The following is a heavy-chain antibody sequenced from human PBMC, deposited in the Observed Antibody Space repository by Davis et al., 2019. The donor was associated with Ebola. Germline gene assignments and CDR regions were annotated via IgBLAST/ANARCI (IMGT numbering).Heavy chain of an antibody. V-gene: IGHV1-2*02. CDR3: ARGWDLEGL. D-gene: IGHD1-26*01. CDR2: IIPHSGQT. Sequence: ASVKVSCKASGYPFSLYTIHWLRQAPGQGLEWLGWIIPHSGQTNYAQELQGRVTMTRDTSTSTAYLELRSLKRDDTAVYFCARGWDLEGLWGQGTLVTVSS. CDR1: GYPFSLYT. J-gene: IGHJ4*02.